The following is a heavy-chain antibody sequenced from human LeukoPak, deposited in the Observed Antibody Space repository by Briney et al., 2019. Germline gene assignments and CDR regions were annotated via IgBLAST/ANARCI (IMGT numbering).Heavy chain of an antibody. V-gene: IGHV1-24*01. Sequence: ASVKVSCKASGYTFTGYYMHWVRQAPGKGLEWMGGFVPGDGETIYAQKFQGRVTMTEHTSTETAYLELSRLRSEDTAVYYCATATFGGYSYYYYMDVWGKGTTVTVSS. CDR3: ATATFGGYSYYYYMDV. D-gene: IGHD3-22*01. CDR1: GYTFTGYY. J-gene: IGHJ6*03. CDR2: FVPGDGET.